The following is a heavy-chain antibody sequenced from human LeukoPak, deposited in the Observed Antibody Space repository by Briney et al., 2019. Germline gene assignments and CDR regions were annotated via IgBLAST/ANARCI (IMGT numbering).Heavy chain of an antibody. CDR2: IRYDGSNK. D-gene: IGHD2-2*01. Sequence: GGSLRLSCAASGFTFSRFAMSWVRQAPGKGLEWVAFIRYDGSNKYYADSVKGRFTISRDNSKNTLYLQMNSLRAEDTAVYYCAKSGVPAARRNYYYMDVWGKGTTVTISS. CDR1: GFTFSRFA. CDR3: AKSGVPAARRNYYYMDV. V-gene: IGHV3-30*02. J-gene: IGHJ6*03.